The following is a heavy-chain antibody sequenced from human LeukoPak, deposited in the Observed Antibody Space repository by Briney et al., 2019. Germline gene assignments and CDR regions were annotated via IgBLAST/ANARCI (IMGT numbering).Heavy chain of an antibody. D-gene: IGHD4/OR15-4a*01. V-gene: IGHV4-39*02. Sequence: SETLSLTCTVPGGSISSSSYYWGWIRQPPGKGLEWTGIIYYSGNTYCNPSLKSRVTISVDTSKNHFSLKLSSVTAADTAVYYCARRGYGASRRYFDFWGQGTLVTVSS. CDR1: GGSISSSSYY. CDR3: ARRGYGASRRYFDF. CDR2: IYYSGNT. J-gene: IGHJ4*02.